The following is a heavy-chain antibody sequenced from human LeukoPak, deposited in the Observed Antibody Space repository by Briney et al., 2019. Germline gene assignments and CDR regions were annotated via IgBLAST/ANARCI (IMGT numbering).Heavy chain of an antibody. V-gene: IGHV4-4*02. CDR3: ARNHGSGSFYYFDY. CDR2: IFHSGST. D-gene: IGHD3-10*01. Sequence: SETLSLTCVVSGGSITSNWWSWVRQPPGKGLEWIGEIFHSGSTTYNPSLKSRVTISVDKSKNQFSLKLSSVTAADTAVYYCARNHGSGSFYYFDYWGQGTLVTVSS. CDR1: GGSITSNW. J-gene: IGHJ4*02.